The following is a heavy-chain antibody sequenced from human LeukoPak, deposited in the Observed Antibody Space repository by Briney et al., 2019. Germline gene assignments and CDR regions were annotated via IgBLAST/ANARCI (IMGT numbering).Heavy chain of an antibody. Sequence: HPGGSLRLSCAASGFTFSSYAMHWVRQAPGKGLEWVAVISYDGSNKYYADSVKGRFTISRDNSKNTLYLQMNSLRAEDTAVYYCARDLGSWGQGTLVTVSS. V-gene: IGHV3-30-3*01. J-gene: IGHJ4*02. CDR2: ISYDGSNK. D-gene: IGHD3-16*01. CDR3: ARDLGS. CDR1: GFTFSSYA.